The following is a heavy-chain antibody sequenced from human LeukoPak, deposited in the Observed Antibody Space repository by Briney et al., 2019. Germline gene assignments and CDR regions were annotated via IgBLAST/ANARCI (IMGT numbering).Heavy chain of an antibody. D-gene: IGHD1-26*01. J-gene: IGHJ4*02. CDR2: IYNGGNT. Sequence: PSETLSLTCTVSGVSINTYYASWIRQAPGKGLEFIGFIYNGGNTNYNPSLKSRATISVYTSNNQFSLRLTSVTAADTAMYYCAAGPWELDFWGQGTLVTVSS. CDR1: GVSINTYY. V-gene: IGHV4-4*09. CDR3: AAGPWELDF.